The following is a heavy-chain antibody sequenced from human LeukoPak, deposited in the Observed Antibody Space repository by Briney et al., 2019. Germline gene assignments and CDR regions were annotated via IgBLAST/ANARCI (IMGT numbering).Heavy chain of an antibody. CDR1: GFTFSSYN. CDR3: ARAATVGTTRPGTHFDY. Sequence: GGSLRLSCAASGFTFSSYNMNWVRQAPGKGLEWVSSISGSSSYIYYPDSAKGRFSISRDNAKNSLYLQMNSLRAEDTAVYYCARAATVGTTRPGTHFDYWGQGTLVTVSS. J-gene: IGHJ4*02. CDR2: ISGSSSYI. D-gene: IGHD1-26*01. V-gene: IGHV3-21*01.